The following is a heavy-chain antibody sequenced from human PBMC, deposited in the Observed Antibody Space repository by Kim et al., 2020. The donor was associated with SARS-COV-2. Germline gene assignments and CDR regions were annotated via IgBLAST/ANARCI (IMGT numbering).Heavy chain of an antibody. D-gene: IGHD6-6*01. J-gene: IGHJ4*02. V-gene: IGHV3-11*01. CDR3: ARSFTSTSYFDY. Sequence: SYAESGKGRFTISRDNDKKSVYLRMNSLRGEDTAVYYCARSFTSTSYFDYWGQGTLVTVSS.